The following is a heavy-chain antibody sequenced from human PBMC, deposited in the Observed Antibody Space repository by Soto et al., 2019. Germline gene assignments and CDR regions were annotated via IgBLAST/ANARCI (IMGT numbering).Heavy chain of an antibody. CDR2: IYYDGST. D-gene: IGHD3-22*01. V-gene: IGHV4-59*08. Sequence: QVQLQESGPGLLRPSETLSLNCTVSGGSISSYSWSWIRQSPGKGLEWIGYIYYDGSTDSNPSLKSRVTIPVATSQNQLSLKLSSVAAADTAVYYCARLIDRDWFDPWGPGTLVTVSS. CDR3: ARLIDRDWFDP. J-gene: IGHJ5*02. CDR1: GGSISSYS.